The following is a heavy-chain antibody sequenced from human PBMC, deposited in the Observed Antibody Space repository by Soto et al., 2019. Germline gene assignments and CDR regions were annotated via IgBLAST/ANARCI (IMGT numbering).Heavy chain of an antibody. D-gene: IGHD6-13*01. CDR3: AKDSYSSSWSARGTDAFDI. V-gene: IGHV3-23*01. CDR1: GFTSSSYA. CDR2: ISGSGGST. J-gene: IGHJ3*02. Sequence: GGSLRLSCAASGFTSSSYAMSWVRQAPGKGLEWVSAISGSGGSTYYADSVKGRFTISRDNSKNTLYLQMNSLRAEDTAVYYCAKDSYSSSWSARGTDAFDIWGQGTMVTVSS.